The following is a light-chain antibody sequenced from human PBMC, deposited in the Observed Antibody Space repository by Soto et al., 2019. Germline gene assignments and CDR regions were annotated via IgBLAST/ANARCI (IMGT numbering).Light chain of an antibody. Sequence: AIRMTQSPSSFSASTGDRVTITCRASQGISSHLAWYQQKPGKAPKLLIYAASTLQSGVPSRFSGSVSGTDFPRTISCLRSEDFATYYCQQYYSYLYTFGQGTKLEIK. CDR1: QGISSH. CDR3: QQYYSYLYT. J-gene: IGKJ2*01. V-gene: IGKV1-8*01. CDR2: AAS.